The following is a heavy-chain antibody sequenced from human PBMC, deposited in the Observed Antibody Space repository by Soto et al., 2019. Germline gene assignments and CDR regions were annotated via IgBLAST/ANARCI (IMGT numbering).Heavy chain of an antibody. Sequence: QVQLQESGPGLVKPSGTLSLTCAVSGGSISSSNWWSWVRQPPGKGLEWIGEIYHSGSTNYNPSLKSRVPISVDKSKNQFSLKLSSVTAADTAVYYCAREGSYCSSTSCYLFDYYYGMDVWGQGTTVTVSS. CDR3: AREGSYCSSTSCYLFDYYYGMDV. D-gene: IGHD2-2*01. CDR1: GGSISSSNW. CDR2: IYHSGST. J-gene: IGHJ6*02. V-gene: IGHV4-4*02.